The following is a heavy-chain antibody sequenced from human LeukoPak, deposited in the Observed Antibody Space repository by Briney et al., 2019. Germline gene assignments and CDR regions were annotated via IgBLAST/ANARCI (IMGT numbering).Heavy chain of an antibody. CDR3: ARAPSGDI. Sequence: GRSLRLSCAASGFTFSSYAMHWVRQAPGKGLEWVAVISYDGSNKYYADSVKGRFTISRDNSKNTLYLQMNSLRAEDTAVYYCARAPSGDIWGQGTMVTVSS. V-gene: IGHV3-30*04. J-gene: IGHJ3*02. CDR2: ISYDGSNK. D-gene: IGHD1-1*01. CDR1: GFTFSSYA.